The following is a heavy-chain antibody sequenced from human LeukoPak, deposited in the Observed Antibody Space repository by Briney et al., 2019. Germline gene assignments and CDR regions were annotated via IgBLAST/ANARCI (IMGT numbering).Heavy chain of an antibody. V-gene: IGHV3-21*01. CDR1: GFTVSSNE. Sequence: GGSLRLSCAASGFTVSSNEMSWVRQAPGKGLEWVSSISSSSSYIYYADSVKGRFTISRDNAKNSLYLQMNSLRAEDTAVYYCAREGNYGLYFDYWGQGTLVTVSS. CDR2: ISSSSSYI. CDR3: AREGNYGLYFDY. J-gene: IGHJ4*02. D-gene: IGHD4-17*01.